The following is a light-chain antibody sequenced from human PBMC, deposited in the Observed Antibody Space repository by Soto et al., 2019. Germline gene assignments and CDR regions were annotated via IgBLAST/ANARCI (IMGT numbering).Light chain of an antibody. CDR3: QQSFSTLWT. CDR2: AGS. CDR1: QSITNY. Sequence: DIQLTQYTSSLSASVGDRFSITCRASQSITNYLNWYQQKPGKAPTLLIYAGSILQSGVPSRFSGSGSGTDFTLTITSLQPGDFATYYCQQSFSTLWTFGQGTKVDIK. V-gene: IGKV1-39*01. J-gene: IGKJ1*01.